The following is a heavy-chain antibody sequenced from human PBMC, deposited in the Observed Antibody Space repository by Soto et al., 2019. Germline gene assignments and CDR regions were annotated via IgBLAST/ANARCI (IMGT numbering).Heavy chain of an antibody. Sequence: QVQLVESGGGVVQPGRSLRLSCAASGFTFSGCAMHWVRQAAGRGLEWVAVISYDGSNKYYADSVKGRFTISRDNSKNTLYMQMNSLRAEDTAVYYCARDKRDLRFLEWSYYFDYWGQGTLVTVSS. CDR2: ISYDGSNK. V-gene: IGHV3-30-3*01. D-gene: IGHD3-3*01. J-gene: IGHJ4*02. CDR1: GFTFSGCA. CDR3: ARDKRDLRFLEWSYYFDY.